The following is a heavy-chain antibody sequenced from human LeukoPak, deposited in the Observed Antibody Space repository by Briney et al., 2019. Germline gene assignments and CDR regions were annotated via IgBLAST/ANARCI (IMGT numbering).Heavy chain of an antibody. Sequence: GSSVKVSCKASGGTFSSYAISWVRQAPGQGLEWMGRIIPIFGTANYAQKFQGRVTITTDKSTSTAYMELSSLRSEDTAVYYCARGEQLWYANWFDPWGQGTLVTVSS. CDR3: ARGEQLWYANWFDP. J-gene: IGHJ5*02. CDR1: GGTFSSYA. CDR2: IIPIFGTA. D-gene: IGHD5-18*01. V-gene: IGHV1-69*05.